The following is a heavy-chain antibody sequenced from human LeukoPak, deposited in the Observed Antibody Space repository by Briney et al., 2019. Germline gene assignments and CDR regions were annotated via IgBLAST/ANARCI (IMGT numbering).Heavy chain of an antibody. J-gene: IGHJ6*02. Sequence: GGSLRLSCAASGFTFSSYAMHWVRQAPGKGLEWVAGVWYDGSNEDYADSVKGRFIISRDNSKNTLYLQMNSLRVEDTAIYYCARDGQNNSPYATDVWGQGTTVTVSS. CDR2: VWYDGSNE. CDR1: GFTFSSYA. CDR3: ARDGQNNSPYATDV. D-gene: IGHD2-21*01. V-gene: IGHV3-33*08.